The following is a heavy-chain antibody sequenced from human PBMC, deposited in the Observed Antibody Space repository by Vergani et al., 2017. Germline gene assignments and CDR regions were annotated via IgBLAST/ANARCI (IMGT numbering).Heavy chain of an antibody. CDR1: GFTFNQYG. D-gene: IGHD2-2*01. CDR3: AKDIVVVPAATWFDP. J-gene: IGHJ5*02. V-gene: IGHV3-33*06. CDR2: TWYDGNNK. Sequence: QVQLVESGGGVVQPGRSLRLSCAASGFTFNQYGMHWVRQAPGKGLEWVAVTWYDGNNKQYADSVKGRFTISRDNSKSTMYLQMNSLRDEDTGVYYCAKDIVVVPAATWFDPWGQGTLVTVSS.